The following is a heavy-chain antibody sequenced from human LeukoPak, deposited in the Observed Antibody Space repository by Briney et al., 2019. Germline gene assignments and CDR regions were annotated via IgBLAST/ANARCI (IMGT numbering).Heavy chain of an antibody. D-gene: IGHD2-15*01. CDR1: GGSISSYY. CDR2: IYTSGST. CDR3: ARPQRYCSGGSCYSNDAFDI. V-gene: IGHV4-4*07. J-gene: IGHJ3*02. Sequence: ASQTLSLTCTVSGGSISSYYWSWIRQPAGKGLEWIGRIYTSGSTNYNPSLKSRVTMSVDTSKHPFSLKLSSVTAADTAVYYCARPQRYCSGGSCYSNDAFDIWGRGTMVTVSS.